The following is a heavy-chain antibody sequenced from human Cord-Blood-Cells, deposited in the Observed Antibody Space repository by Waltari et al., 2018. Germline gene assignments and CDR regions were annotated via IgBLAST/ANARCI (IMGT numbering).Heavy chain of an antibody. J-gene: IGHJ6*02. CDR1: GGSTSSSSYY. Sequence: QLQLQESCPGLVQPPETLSPTRSVLGGSTSSSSYYWGWIRQPPRKWLEWIGRIHYSGSTYYNPSLKSRVTISVDTSKNQFSLKLSSVTAADTAVYYCARPEVYGDYQPYYYYGMDVWGQGTTVTVSS. CDR3: ARPEVYGDYQPYYYYGMDV. D-gene: IGHD4-17*01. CDR2: IHYSGST. V-gene: IGHV4-39*01.